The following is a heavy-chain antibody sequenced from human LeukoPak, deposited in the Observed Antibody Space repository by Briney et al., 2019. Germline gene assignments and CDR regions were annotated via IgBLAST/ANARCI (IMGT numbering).Heavy chain of an antibody. CDR3: AREIAVAGTGVFDY. CDR2: IIPIFGTA. D-gene: IGHD6-19*01. Sequence: SVKVSCKASGGTFSSYAISWVRQAPGQGLEWMGGIIPIFGTANYAQKFQGRVTITADKSTSTAYMELSSLRSEDTAVYYCAREIAVAGTGVFDYWGQGTLVTVSS. V-gene: IGHV1-69*06. CDR1: GGTFSSYA. J-gene: IGHJ4*02.